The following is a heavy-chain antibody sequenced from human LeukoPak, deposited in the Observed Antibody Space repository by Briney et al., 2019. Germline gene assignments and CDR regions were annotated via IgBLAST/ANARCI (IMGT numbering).Heavy chain of an antibody. CDR1: GFTFSNYA. CDR2: IISGGST. Sequence: QTGGSLRLSCAASGFTFSNYAMTWVRQAPGKGLEWVSSIISGGSTYYTDSVKGRFTISRDDSKNTLYLQVNSLRAEDTAVYYCAKDRRLVAGSSDYWGQGALVTVSS. D-gene: IGHD6-19*01. CDR3: AKDRRLVAGSSDY. J-gene: IGHJ4*02. V-gene: IGHV3-23*01.